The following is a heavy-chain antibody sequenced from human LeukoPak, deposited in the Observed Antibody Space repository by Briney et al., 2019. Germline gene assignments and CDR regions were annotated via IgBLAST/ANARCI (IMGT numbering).Heavy chain of an antibody. CDR3: ARAYSSSWSQVNFDY. J-gene: IGHJ4*02. Sequence: GGSLRLSCAASGFTFSSYEMNWVRQAPGKGLEWVSYISSSGSTIYYADSVKGRFTISRDNAKNSLYLQMNSLRAEDTAVYYCARAYSSSWSQVNFDYWGQGTLVTVSS. D-gene: IGHD6-13*01. CDR1: GFTFSSYE. CDR2: ISSSGSTI. V-gene: IGHV3-48*03.